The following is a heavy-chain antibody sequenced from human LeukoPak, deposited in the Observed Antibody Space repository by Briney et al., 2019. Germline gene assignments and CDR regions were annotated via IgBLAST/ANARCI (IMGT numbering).Heavy chain of an antibody. D-gene: IGHD2/OR15-2a*01. Sequence: GGSLRLSCAASGFTFSSYAMHWVRQAPGKGLEWVAVISYDGSNKYYADSVKGRFTISRDNSKNTLYLQMNSLRAEDTAVYYCARDRPSYGQGGSYFDYWGQGALVTVSS. V-gene: IGHV3-30*04. CDR3: ARDRPSYGQGGSYFDY. J-gene: IGHJ4*02. CDR2: ISYDGSNK. CDR1: GFTFSSYA.